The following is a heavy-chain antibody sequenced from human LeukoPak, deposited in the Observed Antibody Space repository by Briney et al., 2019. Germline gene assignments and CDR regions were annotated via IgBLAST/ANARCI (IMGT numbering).Heavy chain of an antibody. J-gene: IGHJ4*02. D-gene: IGHD6-19*01. Sequence: PGGSLRLSCAASGFTFSSYGMHWVRQAPGKGLEWVAVISYDGSNKYYADSVKGRFTISRDNAKHSLSLHMNSLRAEDTAVYYCARGSGQWLGTVVDYWGQGTLVTVSS. CDR1: GFTFSSYG. CDR2: ISYDGSNK. V-gene: IGHV3-30*03. CDR3: ARGSGQWLGTVVDY.